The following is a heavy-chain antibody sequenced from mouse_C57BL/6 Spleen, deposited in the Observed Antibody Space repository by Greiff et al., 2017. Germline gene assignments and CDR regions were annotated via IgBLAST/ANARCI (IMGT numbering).Heavy chain of an antibody. Sequence: EVKLMESGGDLVKPGGSLKLSCAASGFTFSSYGMSWVRQTPDKRLEWVATISSGGSYTYYPDSVKGRFTISRDNAKNTLYLQMSSLKSEDTAMYYCASHWDDYVDYWGQGTTLTVSS. CDR3: ASHWDDYVDY. CDR2: ISSGGSYT. CDR1: GFTFSSYG. J-gene: IGHJ2*01. D-gene: IGHD2-3*01. V-gene: IGHV5-6*01.